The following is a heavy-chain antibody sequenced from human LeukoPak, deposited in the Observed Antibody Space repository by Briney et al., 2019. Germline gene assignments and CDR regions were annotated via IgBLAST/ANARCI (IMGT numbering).Heavy chain of an antibody. CDR2: INSDGSST. D-gene: IGHD3-22*01. Sequence: GGSLRLSCAASGFSFSTHWMHWVRQAPGKGLVWVSRINSDGSSTIYADSVKGRFTISRDNANNTLYLQMNSLRAEDTAVYYCARDPIFSSGYYGYNRFDPWGQGTLVTVSS. V-gene: IGHV3-74*01. CDR3: ARDPIFSSGYYGYNRFDP. J-gene: IGHJ5*02. CDR1: GFSFSTHW.